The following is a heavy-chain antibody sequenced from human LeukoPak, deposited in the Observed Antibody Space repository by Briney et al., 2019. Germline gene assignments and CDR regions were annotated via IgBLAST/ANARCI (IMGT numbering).Heavy chain of an antibody. V-gene: IGHV1-18*04. Sequence: ASVKVSCKASGYTFTSYGISWVRQAPGQGLEWRGWISAYNGNTNYAQKLQGRVTMTTDTSTSTAYMELRSLRSDDTAVYYCARDNSAGGYDAPGYFDYWGQGTLVTVSS. CDR1: GYTFTSYG. D-gene: IGHD5-12*01. CDR3: ARDNSAGGYDAPGYFDY. J-gene: IGHJ4*02. CDR2: ISAYNGNT.